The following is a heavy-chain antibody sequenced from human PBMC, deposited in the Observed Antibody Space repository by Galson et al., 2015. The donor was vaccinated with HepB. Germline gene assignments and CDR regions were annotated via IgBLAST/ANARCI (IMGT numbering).Heavy chain of an antibody. J-gene: IGHJ6*04. Sequence: SLRLSCAASGFTFSTYWMSWVRQAPGKGLEWVANIKEDGSAKYYVDSVRGRFTISEDNAENSLFLQMSSLRADDTAVYYCARDGSGGLLEWYGGKGTTVIVSS. D-gene: IGHD3-3*01. CDR2: IKEDGSAK. CDR1: GFTFSTYW. CDR3: ARDGSGGLLEWY. V-gene: IGHV3-7*01.